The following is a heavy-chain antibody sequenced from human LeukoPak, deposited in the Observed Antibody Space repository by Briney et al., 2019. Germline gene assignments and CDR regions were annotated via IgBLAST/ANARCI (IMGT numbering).Heavy chain of an antibody. D-gene: IGHD1-20*01. CDR3: ARTGGNWNDVGAFDI. Sequence: SETLSLTCTVSGGSISSSSYYWGWIRQHPGKGLEWIGSIYYSGSTYYNPSLKSRVTISVDTSKNQFSLKLSSVTAADTAVYYCARTGGNWNDVGAFDIWGQGTMVTVSS. CDR2: IYYSGST. J-gene: IGHJ3*02. V-gene: IGHV4-39*01. CDR1: GGSISSSSYY.